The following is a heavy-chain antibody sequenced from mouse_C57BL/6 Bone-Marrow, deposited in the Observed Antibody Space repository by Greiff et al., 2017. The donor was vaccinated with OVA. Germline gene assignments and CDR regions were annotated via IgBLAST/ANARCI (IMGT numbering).Heavy chain of an antibody. D-gene: IGHD2-4*01. CDR3: ARRVVYYDYCYWYFDV. Sequence: QVQLQQSGAELVMPGASVKLSCKASGYTFTSYWMHWVKQRPGQGLEWIGEIDPSDSYTNYNQKFKGKSTLTVDKSSSTAYMQLSSLTSEDSAVYYCARRVVYYDYCYWYFDVWGTGTTVTVSS. J-gene: IGHJ1*03. V-gene: IGHV1-69*01. CDR1: GYTFTSYW. CDR2: IDPSDSYT.